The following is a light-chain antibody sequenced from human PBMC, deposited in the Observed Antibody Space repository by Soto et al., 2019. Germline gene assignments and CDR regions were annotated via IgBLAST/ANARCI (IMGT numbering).Light chain of an antibody. J-gene: IGKJ1*01. CDR2: GAS. CDR1: QRFISN. Sequence: EIVMTQPPGTLSLSPGERATLSCRAVQRFISNHLAWYQQKPGQAPRLLHHGASTRATGIPARFSGSGSGTEFTLTISRLQSEDSAIYYCQQYDKRPPWTFGQGTKVDIK. CDR3: QQYDKRPPWT. V-gene: IGKV3-15*01.